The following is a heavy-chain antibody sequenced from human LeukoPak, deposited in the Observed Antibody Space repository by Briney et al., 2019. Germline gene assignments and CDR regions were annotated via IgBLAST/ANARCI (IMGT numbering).Heavy chain of an antibody. D-gene: IGHD3-22*01. CDR2: INPSGGST. CDR3: AREPEVYYDSSGYYDY. CDR1: GYTFTSYY. Sequence: GASVKVSCKASGYTFTSYYMRWVRQAPGQGLEWMGIINPSGGSTSYAQKFQGRVTMTRDMSTSTVYMELSSLRSEDTAVYYCAREPEVYYDSSGYYDYWGQGTLVTVSS. V-gene: IGHV1-46*01. J-gene: IGHJ4*02.